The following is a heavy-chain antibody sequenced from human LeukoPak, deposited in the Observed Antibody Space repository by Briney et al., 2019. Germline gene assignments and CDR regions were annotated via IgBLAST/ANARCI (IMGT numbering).Heavy chain of an antibody. V-gene: IGHV4-31*11. D-gene: IGHD6-13*01. Sequence: PSETLSLTCAVSGGSIGSGGYYWSWIRHQPGKGLGWIGYIYSSGSTDYNPSLKSRLAISVDTPKNQFSLKVTSVTAADTAVYYCARGRSAAGNFDYWGQGTLVTVSS. CDR3: ARGRSAAGNFDY. CDR2: IYSSGST. CDR1: GGSIGSGGYY. J-gene: IGHJ4*02.